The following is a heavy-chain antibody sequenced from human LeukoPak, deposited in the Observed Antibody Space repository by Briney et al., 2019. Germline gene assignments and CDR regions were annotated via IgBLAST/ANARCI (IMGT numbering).Heavy chain of an antibody. J-gene: IGHJ4*02. V-gene: IGHV3-48*03. CDR2: ISRSGDTI. CDR1: GFTFSRYE. D-gene: IGHD2-15*01. CDR3: ARDRGSNDPVDY. Sequence: PGGSLRLSCAASGFTFSRYEMNWVRQAPGKGLEWVSYISRSGDTIYFADSVKGRFTISRDNAKNSLYLQMSSLRAEDTAVYYCARDRGSNDPVDYWGQGTLVTVSS.